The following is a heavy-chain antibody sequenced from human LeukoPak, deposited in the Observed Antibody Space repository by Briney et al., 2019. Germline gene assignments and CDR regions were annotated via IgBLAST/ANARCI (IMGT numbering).Heavy chain of an antibody. V-gene: IGHV4-39*07. J-gene: IGHJ4*02. CDR1: GGSISSSSYY. CDR2: IYYSGST. CDR3: ARRSIAVADAFDY. Sequence: NPSETLSLTCTVSGGSISSSSYYWGWIRQPPGKGLEWIGSIYYSGSTYYNPSLKSRVTISVDTSKNQFSLKLSSVTAADTAVYYCARRSIAVADAFDYWGQGTLVTVSS. D-gene: IGHD6-19*01.